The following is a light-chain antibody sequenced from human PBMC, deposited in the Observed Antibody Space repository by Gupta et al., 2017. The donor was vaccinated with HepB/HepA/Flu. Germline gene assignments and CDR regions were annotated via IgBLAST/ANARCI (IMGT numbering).Light chain of an antibody. Sequence: QSALTQPRSVSGSPGQSVTIPCTGTSSDVGGYNYVSWYQQHPGKAPKLMIYDVSKRPSGVPDRFSGSKSGNTASRTISGLQAEDEADYYCCSYAGSYTLFGGGTKLTVL. CDR1: SSDVGGYNY. CDR2: DVS. CDR3: CSYAGSYTL. J-gene: IGLJ2*01. V-gene: IGLV2-11*01.